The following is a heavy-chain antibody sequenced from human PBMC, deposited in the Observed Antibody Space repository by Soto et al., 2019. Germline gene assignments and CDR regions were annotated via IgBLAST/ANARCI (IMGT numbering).Heavy chain of an antibody. CDR3: VRDDCSGGTCYGRY. CDR2: IYYDGSGS. D-gene: IGHD2-15*01. Sequence: QVQLVESGGGVVQPGGSLRLSCEASGFTFRDYGFHWVRQAPGKGLEWVAVIYYDGSGSDYEASVRGRFIFSRDISTNTLYLQMNSLRAADTAVYYCVRDDCSGGTCYGRYWGQGTLVTVSS. V-gene: IGHV3-33*01. CDR1: GFTFRDYG. J-gene: IGHJ4*02.